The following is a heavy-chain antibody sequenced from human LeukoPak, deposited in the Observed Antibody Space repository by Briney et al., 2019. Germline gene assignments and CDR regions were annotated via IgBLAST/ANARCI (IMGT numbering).Heavy chain of an antibody. D-gene: IGHD5-18*01. Sequence: SSETLSLTYTVSGYSIGSGYYWGWIRQPPGKGLEWIGSIYHSGSTYYNPSLKSRVTISVDTSKNQFSLKLSSVTAADTAVYYCARDVQDTAMGRFDYWGQGTLVTVSS. J-gene: IGHJ4*02. CDR2: IYHSGST. CDR1: GYSIGSGYY. V-gene: IGHV4-38-2*02. CDR3: ARDVQDTAMGRFDY.